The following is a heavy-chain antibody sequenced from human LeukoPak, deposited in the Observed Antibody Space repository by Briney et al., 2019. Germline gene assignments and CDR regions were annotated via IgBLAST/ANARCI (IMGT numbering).Heavy chain of an antibody. V-gene: IGHV4-39*01. CDR3: ARGSYKSSTMIVVVNYYFDY. CDR2: IYYSGST. D-gene: IGHD3-22*01. CDR1: GGSISSSSYY. J-gene: IGHJ4*02. Sequence: SETLSFTCTVSGGSISSSSYYWGWLRQPPGKGLEWIASIYYSGSTYYNPSLKKRVTISVGTSKNQFPLKLSSVTAADTAVYYCARGSYKSSTMIVVVNYYFDYGGEGTLVTVS.